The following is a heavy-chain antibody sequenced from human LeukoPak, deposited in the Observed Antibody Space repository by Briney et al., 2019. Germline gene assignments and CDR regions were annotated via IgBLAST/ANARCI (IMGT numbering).Heavy chain of an antibody. CDR1: GGSISSYY. J-gene: IGHJ6*03. CDR2: IYYSGST. CDR3: ARDPYYYGSGSYYYYYMDV. Sequence: PSETLSLTCTVSGGSISSYYWSWIRQPPGKGLEWIGYIYYSGSTNYNPSLKSRVTISVDTSKNQFSLKLSSVTAADTAVYYCARDPYYYGSGSYYYYYMDVWGKGTTVTVSS. D-gene: IGHD3-10*01. V-gene: IGHV4-59*01.